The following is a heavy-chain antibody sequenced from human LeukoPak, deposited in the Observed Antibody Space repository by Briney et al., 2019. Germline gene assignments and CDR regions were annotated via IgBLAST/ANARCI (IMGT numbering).Heavy chain of an antibody. CDR1: GGTFISYT. D-gene: IGHD1-7*01. CDR3: ARRAVNYLGDYYYMDV. V-gene: IGHV1-69*02. J-gene: IGHJ6*03. Sequence: GASVKVSCKASGGTFISYTISWVRQAPGQGLEWMGRIIPILGIANYAQKFQGRVTITADKSTSTAYMELSSLRSEDTAVYYCARRAVNYLGDYYYMDVWSKGTMVTVSS. CDR2: IIPILGIA.